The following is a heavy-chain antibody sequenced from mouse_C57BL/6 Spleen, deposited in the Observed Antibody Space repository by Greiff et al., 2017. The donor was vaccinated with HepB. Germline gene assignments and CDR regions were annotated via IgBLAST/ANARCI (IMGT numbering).Heavy chain of an antibody. J-gene: IGHJ3*01. CDR3: TRELRGWFAY. D-gene: IGHD1-1*01. V-gene: IGHV6-3*01. Sequence: EVQLVESGGGLVQPGGSMKLSCVASGFTFSNYWMNWVRQSPEKGLEWVAQIRLKSDNYATHYAESVKGRFTISRDDSKSSVYLQMNNLRAEDTGIYYCTRELRGWFAYWGQGTLVTVSA. CDR1: GFTFSNYW. CDR2: IRLKSDNYAT.